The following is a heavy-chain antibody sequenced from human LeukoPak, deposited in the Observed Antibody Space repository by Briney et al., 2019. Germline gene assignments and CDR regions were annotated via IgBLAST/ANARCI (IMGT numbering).Heavy chain of an antibody. CDR1: GGSISSYQW. V-gene: IGHV4-4*02. J-gene: IGHJ4*02. CDR2: IHLSGIT. Sequence: SETLSLTCAVSGGSISSYQWWSWVRQTPGKGLEWIGEIHLSGITHYNPSLKSRVTMSIDKSKNQFSLNLNSVTAADTAVYYCARSDDYSKGYFDYWGQGTLVTVSS. CDR3: ARSDDYSKGYFDY. D-gene: IGHD4-11*01.